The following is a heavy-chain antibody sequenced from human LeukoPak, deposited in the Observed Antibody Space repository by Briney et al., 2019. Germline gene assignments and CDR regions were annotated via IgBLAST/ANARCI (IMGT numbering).Heavy chain of an antibody. V-gene: IGHV3-23*01. Sequence: GGSLRLSCAASGFTFNNYGMTWVRQAPGKGLEWVSSISDDGRSTYYADSVKGRFTVSRDNSRNTLYMQMNSLRAEDTAVYYCATDGVLAGHYLDYWGQGTLVTVSS. D-gene: IGHD6-19*01. CDR1: GFTFNNYG. CDR2: ISDDGRST. CDR3: ATDGVLAGHYLDY. J-gene: IGHJ4*02.